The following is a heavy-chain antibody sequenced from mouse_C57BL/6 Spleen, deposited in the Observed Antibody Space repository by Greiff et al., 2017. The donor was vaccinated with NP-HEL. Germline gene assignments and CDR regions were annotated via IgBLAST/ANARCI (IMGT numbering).Heavy chain of an antibody. Sequence: QVQLQQPGAELVMPGASVKLSCKASGYTFTSYWMHWVKQRPGPGLEWIGEIDPSDSYTNYNQKFKGKSTLTVDKSSSTAYMQLSSLTSEDSAVYYCARQGIYYGYDYWGQGTTLTVSS. CDR2: IDPSDSYT. J-gene: IGHJ2*01. V-gene: IGHV1-69*01. CDR3: ARQGIYYGYDY. CDR1: GYTFTSYW. D-gene: IGHD2-2*01.